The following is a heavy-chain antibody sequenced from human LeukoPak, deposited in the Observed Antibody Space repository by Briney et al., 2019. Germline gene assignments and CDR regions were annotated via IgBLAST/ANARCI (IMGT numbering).Heavy chain of an antibody. D-gene: IGHD4-11*01. V-gene: IGHV3-74*01. CDR2: IRSDGSST. J-gene: IGHJ4*02. Sequence: GGSLRLSCAASGFTFSSYWMHWVRQAPGKGLVWISRIRSDGSSTTYADSVKGRFTISRDNTKNTLYLQMNSLRADDTAVYYCARDDYNRHWGQGTLVTVSS. CDR1: GFTFSSYW. CDR3: ARDDYNRH.